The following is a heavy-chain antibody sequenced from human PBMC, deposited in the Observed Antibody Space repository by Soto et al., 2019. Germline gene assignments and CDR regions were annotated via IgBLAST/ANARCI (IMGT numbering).Heavy chain of an antibody. CDR3: ARVSHDYYYGWFDP. J-gene: IGHJ5*02. D-gene: IGHD1-26*01. V-gene: IGHV1-2*02. Sequence: GASVKVSCKASGYTFTGYYMHWVRQAPGQGLEWMGWINPNSGGTNYAQKFQGRVTMTRDTSKNQFSLEMNSVTAADTAVYFCARVSHDYYYGWFDPWGQGTPVTVSS. CDR2: INPNSGGT. CDR1: GYTFTGYY.